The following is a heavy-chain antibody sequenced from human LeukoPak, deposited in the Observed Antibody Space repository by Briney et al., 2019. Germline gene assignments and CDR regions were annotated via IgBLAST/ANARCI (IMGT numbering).Heavy chain of an antibody. CDR3: ARGYYDSSGSMGY. Sequence: RGSLRLSCAASGFTFSSYWMSWVRQAPGKWLEWVSSISSSSSYIYYADSVKGRFTISRDNAKNSLYLQMNSLRAEDTAVYYCARGYYDSSGSMGYWGQGTLVTVSS. V-gene: IGHV3-21*01. D-gene: IGHD3-22*01. J-gene: IGHJ4*02. CDR2: ISSSSSYI. CDR1: GFTFSSYW.